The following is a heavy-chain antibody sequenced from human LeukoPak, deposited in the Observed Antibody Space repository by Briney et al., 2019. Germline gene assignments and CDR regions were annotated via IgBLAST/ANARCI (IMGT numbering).Heavy chain of an antibody. J-gene: IGHJ4*02. D-gene: IGHD3-22*01. CDR1: GFTFSSYA. V-gene: IGHV3-30-3*01. CDR3: ASSYDSSGYANTD. Sequence: GGSLRLSCAASGFTFSSYAMHWVRQAPGKGLEWVAVISYDGSNKYYADSVKGRFTISRDNSKNTLYLQMNSLRAEDTAVYYCASSYDSSGYANTDWGQGTLVTVSS. CDR2: ISYDGSNK.